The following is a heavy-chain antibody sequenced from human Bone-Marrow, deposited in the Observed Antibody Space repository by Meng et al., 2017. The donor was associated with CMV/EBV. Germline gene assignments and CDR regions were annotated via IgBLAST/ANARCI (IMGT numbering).Heavy chain of an antibody. CDR2: VYSGVST. D-gene: IGHD1-26*01. V-gene: IGHV3-23*03. CDR3: ASASGSRF. CDR1: GFTLSNCA. J-gene: IGHJ3*01. Sequence: GGSLRLSCAASGFTLSNCAMSWVRQAPGKGLECVSVVYSGVSTCNADSVKGRFTISRDNAKNTLYLQMNSLRAEDTAVYYCASASGSRFWGQGTMVTVSS.